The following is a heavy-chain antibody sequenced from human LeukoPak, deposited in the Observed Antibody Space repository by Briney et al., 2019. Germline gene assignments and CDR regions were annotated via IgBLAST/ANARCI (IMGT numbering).Heavy chain of an antibody. D-gene: IGHD4-11*01. CDR2: ISYDGSNK. CDR1: GFTFSTYA. V-gene: IGHV3-30*01. J-gene: IGHJ4*02. CDR3: ARDIDAAGSKLFEN. Sequence: GSLRLSCAASGFTFSTYAMHWVRQAPGKGLEWVSVISYDGSNKYYADSVKGRFTISRDNSMNTLYLQMNSLRAEDTAVYYCARDIDAAGSKLFENWGQGTLVTVSS.